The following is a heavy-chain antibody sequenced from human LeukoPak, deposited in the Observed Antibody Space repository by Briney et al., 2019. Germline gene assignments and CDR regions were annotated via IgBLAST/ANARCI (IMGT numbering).Heavy chain of an antibody. J-gene: IGHJ3*02. Sequence: GGSLRLSCAASGFTFGSYGMSWVRQAPGKGLEWVSAISGSGGSTYYADSVKGRFTISRDNSKNTLYLQMNSLRAEDTAVYYCAIGATYGDDAFDIWGQGTMVTVSS. CDR1: GFTFGSYG. CDR2: ISGSGGST. CDR3: AIGATYGDDAFDI. V-gene: IGHV3-23*01. D-gene: IGHD1-26*01.